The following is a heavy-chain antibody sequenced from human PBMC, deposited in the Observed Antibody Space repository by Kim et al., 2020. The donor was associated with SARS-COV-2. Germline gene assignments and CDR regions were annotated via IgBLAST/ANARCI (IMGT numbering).Heavy chain of an antibody. V-gene: IGHV3-15*01. J-gene: IGHJ4*02. D-gene: IGHD4-17*01. Sequence: GGSLRLSCAASGFTFSNAWMSWVRQAPGKGLEWVGRIKSKTDGGTTDYAAPVKGRFTISRDDSKNTLYLQMNSLKTEDTAVYYCTTSGGDGDLFLWDYWGQGTLVTVSS. CDR3: TTSGGDGDLFLWDY. CDR1: GFTFSNAW. CDR2: IKSKTDGGTT.